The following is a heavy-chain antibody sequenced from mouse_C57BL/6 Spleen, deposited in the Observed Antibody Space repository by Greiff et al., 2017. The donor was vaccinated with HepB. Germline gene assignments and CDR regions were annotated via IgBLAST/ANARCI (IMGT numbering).Heavy chain of an antibody. Sequence: EVQLVESGGGLVQPGGSLKLSCAASGFTFSDYYMYWVRQTPEKRLEWVAYISNGGGSTYYPDTVKGRFTISRDNAKNTLYLQMSRLKSEDTAMYYCARHDYYGSRRYFDVWGTGTTVTVSS. J-gene: IGHJ1*03. CDR2: ISNGGGST. V-gene: IGHV5-12*01. D-gene: IGHD1-1*01. CDR1: GFTFSDYY. CDR3: ARHDYYGSRRYFDV.